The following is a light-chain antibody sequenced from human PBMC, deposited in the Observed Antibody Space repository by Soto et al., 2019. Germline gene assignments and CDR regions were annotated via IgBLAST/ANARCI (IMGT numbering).Light chain of an antibody. CDR3: QQYGSSLTWT. V-gene: IGKV3-20*01. Sequence: EIVLTQSPGTLSLSPGERATLSCRASQSVSSSYLAWYQQKPGQAPRLLIYGASSKATGSPDRFSGSGSARDFTLIISRLEPEDVAVYYCQQYGSSLTWTFGQGTKLESK. J-gene: IGKJ1*01. CDR2: GAS. CDR1: QSVSSSY.